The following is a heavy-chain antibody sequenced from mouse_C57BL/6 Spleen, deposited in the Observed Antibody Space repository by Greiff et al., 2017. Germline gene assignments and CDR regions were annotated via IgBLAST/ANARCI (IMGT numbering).Heavy chain of an antibody. CDR1: GYTFTDYY. D-gene: IGHD1-1*01. V-gene: IGHV1-76*01. J-gene: IGHJ4*01. CDR3: ARDYYYGSSYAMDY. Sequence: VQLKQSGAELVRPGASVKLSCKASGYTFTDYYINWVKQRPGQGLEWIARIYPGSGNTYYNEKFKGKATLTAEKSSSTAYMQLSSLTSEDSAVYFCARDYYYGSSYAMDYWGQGTSVTVSS. CDR2: IYPGSGNT.